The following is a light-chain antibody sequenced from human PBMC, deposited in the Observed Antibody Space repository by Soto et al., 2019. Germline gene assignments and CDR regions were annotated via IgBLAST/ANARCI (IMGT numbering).Light chain of an antibody. CDR1: SSNIGSNT. CDR3: AVWDDSLNGAV. Sequence: QSVLTQPPSASGTPGQRVTISCSGSSSNIGSNTVNWYQQLPGTAPKLLIYSNNQRPSGVPDRFSGSKSGTSASLAISGLQSEDEANYYCAVWDDSLNGAVFGGGTKLTVL. V-gene: IGLV1-44*01. J-gene: IGLJ2*01. CDR2: SNN.